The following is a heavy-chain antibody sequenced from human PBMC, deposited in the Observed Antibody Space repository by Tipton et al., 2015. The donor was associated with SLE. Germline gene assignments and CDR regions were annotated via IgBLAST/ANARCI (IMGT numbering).Heavy chain of an antibody. D-gene: IGHD5-12*01. J-gene: IGHJ4*02. CDR1: GFNFWTSS. CDR2: ISGGIITT. Sequence: GSLRLSCAASGFNFWTSSMSWVRQAPGKGLGWVSAISGGIITTDYADSVKGQFTISRDNSKRMVYLQMDGLRVDDTAVYYCARRGGYRAYEDYFDSWGQGTLVTVSS. CDR3: ARRGGYRAYEDYFDS. V-gene: IGHV3-23*01.